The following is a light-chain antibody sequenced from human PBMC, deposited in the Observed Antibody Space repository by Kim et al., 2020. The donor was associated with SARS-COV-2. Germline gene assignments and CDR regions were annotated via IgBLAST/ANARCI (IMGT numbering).Light chain of an antibody. CDR1: SSDVDGYNY. CDR2: DIS. J-gene: IGLJ3*02. CDR3: SSSTSSSTGV. V-gene: IGLV2-14*03. Sequence: QTITSSCTRTSSDVDGYNYVSWYQHPPGKAPHIMIYDISKRPSGVSNRFSGSKAGNTASLTISGLQAEDAANYYCSSSTSSSTGVFGGGTKLTVL.